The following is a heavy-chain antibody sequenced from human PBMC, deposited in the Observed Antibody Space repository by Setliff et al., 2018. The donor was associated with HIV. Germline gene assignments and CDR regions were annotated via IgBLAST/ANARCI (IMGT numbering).Heavy chain of an antibody. D-gene: IGHD4-4*01. Sequence: GGSLRLSCAASGFTFSSYSMNWVRQAPGKGLEWVSSISSSSSYIYYADSVKGRVTISRDNSKNTVDLQMNSLRTEDTAVYYCAKDGDYRNGDYDAFDIWGLGTMVTVSS. J-gene: IGHJ3*02. CDR1: GFTFSSYS. CDR3: AKDGDYRNGDYDAFDI. CDR2: ISSSSSYI. V-gene: IGHV3-21*01.